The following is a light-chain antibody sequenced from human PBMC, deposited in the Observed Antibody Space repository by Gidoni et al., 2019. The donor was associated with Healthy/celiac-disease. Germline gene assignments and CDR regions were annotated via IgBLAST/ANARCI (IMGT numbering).Light chain of an antibody. CDR3: QVWDSSSDHVV. V-gene: IGLV3-21*04. Sequence: SYVLTQPPPVSVAPGKPARITCGGNNIGSKSVHWYQQKPGKAPVLVIYYDSDRPSGSPERFSGSNSGNTATLTISRVEAGDEPDYYCQVWDSSSDHVVFGGGTKLTV. CDR2: YDS. CDR1: NIGSKS. J-gene: IGLJ2*01.